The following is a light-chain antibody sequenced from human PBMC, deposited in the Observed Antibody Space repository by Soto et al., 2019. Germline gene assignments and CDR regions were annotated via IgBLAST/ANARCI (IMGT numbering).Light chain of an antibody. CDR2: AAS. CDR3: QQPAG. CDR1: QGISSY. Sequence: DIQLTQPPSFLSASVGDRVTITCRASQGISSYLAWYQQKPGKAPKLLIYAASTLQSGVPSRFSGSGSGTEFTLAISSLQPEDFAAYYCQQPAGFGGGTKVEIK. V-gene: IGKV1-9*01. J-gene: IGKJ4*01.